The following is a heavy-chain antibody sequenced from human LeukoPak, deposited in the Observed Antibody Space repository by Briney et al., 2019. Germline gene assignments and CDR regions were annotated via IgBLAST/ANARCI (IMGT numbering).Heavy chain of an antibody. Sequence: PGGSLRLSCTASGFTFSSYAMSWVRQAPGKGLEGVSTMTGRGDNTYYADSVRGRFTVSRDNSNNVLYLQMNSLRVEDTAVYYCANPDSSGFYFSVRFDFWGQGTLVTVSS. CDR2: MTGRGDNT. D-gene: IGHD3-22*01. CDR3: ANPDSSGFYFSVRFDF. V-gene: IGHV3-23*01. J-gene: IGHJ4*02. CDR1: GFTFSSYA.